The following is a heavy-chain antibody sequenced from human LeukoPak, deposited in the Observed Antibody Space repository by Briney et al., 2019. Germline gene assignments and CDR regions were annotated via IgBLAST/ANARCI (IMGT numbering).Heavy chain of an antibody. CDR2: VYYTGHT. J-gene: IGHJ6*03. CDR3: ACQRATMGSTYYYMDV. D-gene: IGHD4/OR15-4a*01. Sequence: PSETLSLTCTVSGFSISSSAYNWGWNRQPAGKGLEWDGSVYYTGHTDYNPTFHSTVNVTSDMSTNQFPKKLMSQTTAHTGADFCACQRATMGSTYYYMDVWGQGTTVIVSS. CDR1: GFSISSSAYN. V-gene: IGHV4-39*06.